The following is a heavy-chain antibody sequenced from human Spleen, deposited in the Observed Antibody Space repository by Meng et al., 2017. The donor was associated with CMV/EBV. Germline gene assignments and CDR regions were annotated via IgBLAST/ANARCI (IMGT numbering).Heavy chain of an antibody. Sequence: GESLKISCAASGFTFSSYSVNWVRQAPGKGLEWVAFIRYDGSNKYYADSVKGRFTISRDNSKNTLYLQMNSLRAEDTAVYYCAKDRVGLVVVPAAIHANYYYYGMDVWGQGTTVTVSS. D-gene: IGHD2-2*02. CDR1: GFTFSSYS. CDR3: AKDRVGLVVVPAAIHANYYYYGMDV. V-gene: IGHV3-30*02. J-gene: IGHJ6*02. CDR2: IRYDGSNK.